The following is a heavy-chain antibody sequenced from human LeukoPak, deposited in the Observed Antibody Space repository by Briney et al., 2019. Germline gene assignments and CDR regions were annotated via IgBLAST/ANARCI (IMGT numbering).Heavy chain of an antibody. V-gene: IGHV4-4*07. D-gene: IGHD6-19*01. CDR1: GGSISSYY. CDR2: IYTSGST. CDR3: AGESIAVAELRGETLYYFDY. J-gene: IGHJ4*02. Sequence: SETLSLTCTVSGGSISSYYWSWIRQPAGKGLEWIGRIYTSGSTNYNPSLKSRVTMSVDTSKNQFSLKLSSVTAADTAVYYCAGESIAVAELRGETLYYFDYWGQGTLVTVSS.